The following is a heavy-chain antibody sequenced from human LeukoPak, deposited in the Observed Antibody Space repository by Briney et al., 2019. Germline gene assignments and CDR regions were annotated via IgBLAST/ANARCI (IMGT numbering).Heavy chain of an antibody. V-gene: IGHV3-21*01. D-gene: IGHD1-26*01. J-gene: IGHJ4*02. CDR2: ISSSSNYI. Sequence: GGSLRLSCAASGFTFSTYNMNWVRQAPGKGLEWVSSISSSSNYIYYADSVKGRFTISRDNAKNSLYLQMNSLRAEDTAVYYCARVPVGATGFDYWGQGTLVTVSS. CDR3: ARVPVGATGFDY. CDR1: GFTFSTYN.